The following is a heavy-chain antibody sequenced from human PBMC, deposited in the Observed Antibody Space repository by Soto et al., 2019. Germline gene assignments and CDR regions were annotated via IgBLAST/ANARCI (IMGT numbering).Heavy chain of an antibody. Sequence: GGSLRLSCAASGFTFSSYSMNWVRQAPGKGLEWVSYISSSSSTIYYADSVKGRFTISRDNAKNSLYLQMNSLRAEDTAVYYCARAGAFYGSGSYFNPPPVYYMDVWGKGTTVTVSS. J-gene: IGHJ6*03. CDR2: ISSSSSTI. CDR3: ARAGAFYGSGSYFNPPPVYYMDV. V-gene: IGHV3-48*01. D-gene: IGHD3-10*01. CDR1: GFTFSSYS.